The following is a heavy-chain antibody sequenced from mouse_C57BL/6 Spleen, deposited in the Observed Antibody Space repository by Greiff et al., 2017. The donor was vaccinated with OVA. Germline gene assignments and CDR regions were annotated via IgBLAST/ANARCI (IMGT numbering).Heavy chain of an antibody. CDR2: IRNKANNPAT. J-gene: IGHJ3*01. Sequence: DVKLVESGGGLVQPGGSMKLSCAASGLTFSDAWMDWVRQSPEKGLEWVAEIRNKANNPATYYAESVKGRFTISRDDSKSSVYLQMNSLRAEDTGIYYCTSGDYDGFAYWGQGTLVTVSA. V-gene: IGHV6-6*01. D-gene: IGHD2-4*01. CDR3: TSGDYDGFAY. CDR1: GLTFSDAW.